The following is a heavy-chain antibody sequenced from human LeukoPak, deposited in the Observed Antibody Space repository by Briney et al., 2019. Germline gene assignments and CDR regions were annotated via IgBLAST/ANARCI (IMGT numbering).Heavy chain of an antibody. D-gene: IGHD3-10*01. V-gene: IGHV4-34*01. CDR3: ARGLQERDIIRGFDL. CDR1: GGSFSGYY. CDR2: INHSGST. J-gene: IGHJ4*01. Sequence: SETLSLTWAVYGGSFSGYYCSWVRQPPGKGLEWIGEINHSGSTNYNPSLRSRVTISGDTFKNQFSLKLSSVTAADTAVYYCARGLQERDIIRGFDLWGPGILVTVSS.